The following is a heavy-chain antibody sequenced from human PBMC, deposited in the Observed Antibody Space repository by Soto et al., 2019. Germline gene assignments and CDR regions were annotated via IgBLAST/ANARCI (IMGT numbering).Heavy chain of an antibody. Sequence: SETLSLTCTVSGGSISSSSYYRGWIRQPPGKGLEWIGGIYYSGSTYYNPSLKSRVTISVDTSKNQFSLKLSSVTAADTAVYYCARHTPAISISDHWGQGTLVTVSS. CDR1: GGSISSSSYY. CDR3: ARHTPAISISDH. CDR2: IYYSGST. V-gene: IGHV4-39*01. D-gene: IGHD2-15*01. J-gene: IGHJ4*02.